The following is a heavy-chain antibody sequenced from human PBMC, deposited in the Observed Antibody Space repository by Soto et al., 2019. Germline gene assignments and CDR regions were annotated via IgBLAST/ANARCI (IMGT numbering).Heavy chain of an antibody. CDR2: IIPIFGTA. D-gene: IGHD2-21*02. J-gene: IGHJ3*02. CDR3: ARTSYCGGDCWGAFDI. CDR1: GGTFSSYA. Sequence: VASVKVSCKASGGTFSSYAISWVRQAPGQGLEWMGGIIPIFGTANYAQKFQGRVTITADESTSTAYMELSSLRSEDTAVYYCARTSYCGGDCWGAFDIWGQGTMVTVSS. V-gene: IGHV1-69*13.